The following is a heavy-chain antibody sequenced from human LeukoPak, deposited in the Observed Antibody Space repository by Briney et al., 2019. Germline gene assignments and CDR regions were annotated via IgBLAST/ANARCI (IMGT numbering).Heavy chain of an antibody. Sequence: GASVKVSCKVSGYTLTELSMHWVRQAPGKGLEWMGGFDPEDGETIYAQKFQGRVTMTEDTSTDTAYMELSSLRSEDTAVYYCATDVGTSGSDPMGYYYYGMDVRGQGPRSPSP. J-gene: IGHJ6*02. CDR1: GYTLTELS. CDR2: FDPEDGET. V-gene: IGHV1-24*01. D-gene: IGHD3-10*01. CDR3: ATDVGTSGSDPMGYYYYGMDV.